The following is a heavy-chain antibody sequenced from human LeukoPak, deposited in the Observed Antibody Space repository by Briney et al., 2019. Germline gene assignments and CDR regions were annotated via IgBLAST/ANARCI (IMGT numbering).Heavy chain of an antibody. D-gene: IGHD5-18*01. V-gene: IGHV1-2*02. CDR3: ARGGDTAMVTRRYYFDY. CDR2: INRNSGGT. CDR1: GYTFTGYY. J-gene: IGHJ4*02. Sequence: GASVKVSCKASGYTFTGYYMHWVRQAPGQGLEWMGWINRNSGGTNYAQKFQGRVTMTRDTSISTAYMELSRLRSDDTAVYYCARGGDTAMVTRRYYFDYWGQGTLVTVSS.